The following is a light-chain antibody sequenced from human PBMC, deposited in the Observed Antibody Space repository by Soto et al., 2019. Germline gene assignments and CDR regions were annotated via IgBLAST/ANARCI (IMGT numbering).Light chain of an antibody. CDR3: QQYNNWPST. V-gene: IGKV3-15*01. CDR1: QSVSSN. Sequence: EIVMTQSPATLSVSPGERATLSCRASQSVSSNLAWYQQKPGQAPRLLIYGASTGATGIPARFSGSGYGTELTLTISSMQSEDFSVYYCQQYNNWPSTFGQGTKVEIK. J-gene: IGKJ1*01. CDR2: GAS.